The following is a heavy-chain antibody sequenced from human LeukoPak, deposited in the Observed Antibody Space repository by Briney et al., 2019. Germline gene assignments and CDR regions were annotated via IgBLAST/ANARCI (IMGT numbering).Heavy chain of an antibody. CDR3: ARLASGSYTYFDY. CDR1: GGSISSYY. Sequence: PSETLSLTCTVSGGSISSYYWSWIRQPPGKGLEWIGYIYYSGSTNYNPSLKSRVTISVDTSKNQFSLKLSSVTAADTAVYYCARLASGSYTYFDYWGQGTLVTVSS. J-gene: IGHJ4*02. CDR2: IYYSGST. D-gene: IGHD1-26*01. V-gene: IGHV4-59*08.